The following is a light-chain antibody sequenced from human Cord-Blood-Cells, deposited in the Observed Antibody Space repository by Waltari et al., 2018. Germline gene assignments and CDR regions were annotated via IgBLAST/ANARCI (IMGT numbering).Light chain of an antibody. J-gene: IGKJ5*01. CDR3: QQYYSTPPIT. CDR1: QSVLYSSNNKNY. CDR2: WAS. Sequence: DIVMTQYPDSLALSLGERATINCKSSQSVLYSSNNKNYLAWYQQKPGQPPKLLIYWASTRESGVPARFSGSGSGTDFTLTISSLQAEDVAVYYCQQYYSTPPITFGQGTRLEIK. V-gene: IGKV4-1*01.